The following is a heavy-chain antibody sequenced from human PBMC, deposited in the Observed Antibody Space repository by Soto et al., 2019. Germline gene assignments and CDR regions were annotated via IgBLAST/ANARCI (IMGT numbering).Heavy chain of an antibody. CDR1: GYTFTRYG. V-gene: IGHV1-18*01. CDR3: ARYLAELTIGLYFYGMDV. D-gene: IGHD3-16*01. CDR2: ISGYDGRT. J-gene: IGHJ6*02. Sequence: ASGKVSCKTSGYTFTRYGISWVRQAPGQGLEWMGWISGYDGRTNFAQKVQDRVTMTTDTSTSTVYMELRSLSSDDTAVYYCARYLAELTIGLYFYGMDVWGQGTTVTVSS.